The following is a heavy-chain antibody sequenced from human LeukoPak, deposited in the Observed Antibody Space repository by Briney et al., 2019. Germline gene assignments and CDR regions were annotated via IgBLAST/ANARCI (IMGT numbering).Heavy chain of an antibody. CDR2: INHSGST. CDR1: GGSFSGYY. D-gene: IGHD5-18*01. V-gene: IGHV4-34*01. J-gene: IGHJ6*03. Sequence: PSETLSLTCAVYGGSFSGYYWSWIRQPPGKGLEWIGEINHSGSTNYNPSLKSRVTISVDTSKNQFSLKLSSVTAADTAVYYCARGGTAMVPPTYYYYYMDVWGKGTTVTVSS. CDR3: ARGGTAMVPPTYYYYYMDV.